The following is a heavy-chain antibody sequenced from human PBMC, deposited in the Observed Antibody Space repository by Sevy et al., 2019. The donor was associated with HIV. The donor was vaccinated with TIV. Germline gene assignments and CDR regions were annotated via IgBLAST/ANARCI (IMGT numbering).Heavy chain of an antibody. D-gene: IGHD6-13*01. Sequence: SETLSLTCTVSGGSISSYYWSWIRQPPGKGLEWIGYIYYSGSTNYNPSLKSRVTISVDTSKNQFSLKLSSVTAADTAVYYCARGGLYSSSGSDIWGQRTMVTVSS. CDR3: ARGGLYSSSGSDI. CDR2: IYYSGST. CDR1: GGSISSYY. V-gene: IGHV4-59*01. J-gene: IGHJ3*02.